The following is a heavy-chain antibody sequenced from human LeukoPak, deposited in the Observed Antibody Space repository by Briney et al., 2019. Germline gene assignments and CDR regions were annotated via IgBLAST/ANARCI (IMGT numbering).Heavy chain of an antibody. D-gene: IGHD2-21*02. Sequence: ASVKVSCKASGYTFTNYHINWVRQASAQGLEGMTWINPDTGDKGYARKFQDRVTITTDTSISTAYMELSSLSSEDTAVYFCARTTSMTASGYDYWGQGTLVTVSS. CDR2: INPDTGDK. CDR3: ARTTSMTASGYDY. CDR1: GYTFTNYH. J-gene: IGHJ4*02. V-gene: IGHV1-8*03.